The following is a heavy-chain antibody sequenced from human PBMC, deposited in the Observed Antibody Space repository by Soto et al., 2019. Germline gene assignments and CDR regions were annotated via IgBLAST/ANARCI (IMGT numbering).Heavy chain of an antibody. D-gene: IGHD3-22*01. CDR1: GGSFSSYY. J-gene: IGHJ4*02. V-gene: IGHV4-59*01. CDR2: MYYSGST. CDR3: AIGRPLTYYDSSGYLTYFDY. Sequence: PSETLSLTCTVSGGSFSSYYWSWIRQPPGKGLEWIGYMYYSGSTNYNPSLRSRVTISVDTSKNQFSLKLSSVTAADTAVYYCAIGRPLTYYDSSGYLTYFDYWGQGTLVTVSS.